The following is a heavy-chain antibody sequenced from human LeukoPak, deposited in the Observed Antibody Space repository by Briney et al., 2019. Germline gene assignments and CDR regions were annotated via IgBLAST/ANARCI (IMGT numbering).Heavy chain of an antibody. D-gene: IGHD1-26*01. CDR1: GYTFTSYG. Sequence: ASVKVSCKASGYTFTSYGISWVRQAPGQGLEWMGWISAYNGNTNYAQKLQGRVTMTTDTSTSTAYMELSSLRSEDTAVYYCAKATTTPALTGYYYYMDVWGKGTTVTVSS. CDR2: ISAYNGNT. CDR3: AKATTTPALTGYYYYMDV. V-gene: IGHV1-18*01. J-gene: IGHJ6*03.